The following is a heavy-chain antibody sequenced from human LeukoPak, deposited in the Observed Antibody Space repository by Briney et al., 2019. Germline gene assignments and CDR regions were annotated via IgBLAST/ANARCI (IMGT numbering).Heavy chain of an antibody. CDR3: VLRGAVAAADF. CDR2: ISSSGSPI. J-gene: IGHJ4*02. V-gene: IGHV3-48*03. Sequence: GGSLRLSCAASGFTFSSYEMNWVRQAPGKGLEWVSYISSSGSPIYYADSVKGRFTISRDNAKYSLYLQMNSLRAEDTAIYYCVLRGAVAAADFWGQGTLVTVSS. CDR1: GFTFSSYE. D-gene: IGHD6-19*01.